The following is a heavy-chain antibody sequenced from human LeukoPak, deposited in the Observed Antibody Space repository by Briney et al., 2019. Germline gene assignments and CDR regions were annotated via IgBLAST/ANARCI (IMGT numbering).Heavy chain of an antibody. CDR3: AKGRSASNY. CDR1: GFTFSSYG. Sequence: PGGSLRLSCAASGFTFSSYGMHWVRQAPGKGLEWVALISYDGTTKYYGDSVKGRFTISRDNSKNTLYLQMNSLRAEDTAVYYCAKGRSASNYWGQGTLVTVSS. V-gene: IGHV3-30*18. CDR2: ISYDGTTK. J-gene: IGHJ4*02. D-gene: IGHD2-2*01.